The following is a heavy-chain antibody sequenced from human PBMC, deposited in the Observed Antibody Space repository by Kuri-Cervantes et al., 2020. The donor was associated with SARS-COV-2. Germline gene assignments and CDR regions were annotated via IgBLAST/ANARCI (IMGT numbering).Heavy chain of an antibody. J-gene: IGHJ4*02. Sequence: ESLRLSCTVSGGSISTYYWSWIRQPPGKGLEWIGYLYYSGSTNYNPSLKSRVTISLDTSKNQFSLKLSSVTAADTAVYYCATGSYYVAYDYWGQGTLVTVSS. CDR3: ATGSYYVAYDY. CDR2: LYYSGST. D-gene: IGHD1-26*01. CDR1: GGSISTYY. V-gene: IGHV4-59*01.